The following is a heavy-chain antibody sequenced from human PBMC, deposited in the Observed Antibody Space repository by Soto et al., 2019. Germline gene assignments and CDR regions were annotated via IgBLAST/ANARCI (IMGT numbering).Heavy chain of an antibody. V-gene: IGHV3-30*18. CDR3: AKGIDCSTTSCSTYYYYYYGMDV. D-gene: IGHD2-2*01. CDR2: ISYDGSNR. Sequence: VAVISYDGSNRYYADSVKGRFTMSRDNSKNTVYLQMNSLRTEDTAVYYCAKGIDCSTTSCSTYYYYYYGMDVWGQGTTVTVSS. J-gene: IGHJ6*02.